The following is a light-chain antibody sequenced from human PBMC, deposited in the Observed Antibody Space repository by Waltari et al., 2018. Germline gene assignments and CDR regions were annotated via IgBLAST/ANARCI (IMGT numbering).Light chain of an antibody. CDR1: QSVSSHF. CDR3: QQYVSSPLT. V-gene: IGKV3-20*01. J-gene: IGKJ4*01. Sequence: EIVLTQSPGTLSLSPGERATLSCRASQSVSSHFFAWYQQKPGQAPRLLIYGASSRATGIPDRFSGSGSGTGFTLTISRLEPEDFAVYYCQQYVSSPLTFGGGTKVEIK. CDR2: GAS.